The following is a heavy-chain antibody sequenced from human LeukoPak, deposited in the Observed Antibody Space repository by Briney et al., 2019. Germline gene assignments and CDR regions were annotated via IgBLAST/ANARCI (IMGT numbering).Heavy chain of an antibody. Sequence: GESLKISCKGSGYSFTSYWIGWVRQMPGKGLEWMGIIYPGDSDTRYSPSFQGQVTISADKSISTAYLQWSSLKASDTAMYYCARAPPGYCSGGSCYSPFTFDYWGQGTLSPSPQ. CDR1: GYSFTSYW. J-gene: IGHJ4*02. D-gene: IGHD2-15*01. V-gene: IGHV5-51*01. CDR3: ARAPPGYCSGGSCYSPFTFDY. CDR2: IYPGDSDT.